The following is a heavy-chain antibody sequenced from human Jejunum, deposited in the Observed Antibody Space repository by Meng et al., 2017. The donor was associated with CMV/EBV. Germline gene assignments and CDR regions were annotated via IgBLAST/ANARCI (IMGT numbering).Heavy chain of an antibody. J-gene: IGHJ4*02. CDR2: FYSSDTY. V-gene: IGHV4-4*07. D-gene: IGHD6-19*01. CDR1: GGSVNNYY. Sequence: VQPQESGPGLVKPSETLSLTCTVSGGSVNNYYWSWIRQSAGKGLEWIGRFYSSDTYNYHPSLDSRVTMSLDTSKNQFSLKVSSVTAADTAVYYCARLSKDGWSTFDYWGQGTLVTVSS. CDR3: ARLSKDGWSTFDY.